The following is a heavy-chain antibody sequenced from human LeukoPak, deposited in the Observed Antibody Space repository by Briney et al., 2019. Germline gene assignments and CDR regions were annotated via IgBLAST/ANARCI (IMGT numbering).Heavy chain of an antibody. CDR1: GGPFSGYY. D-gene: IGHD2-2*01. CDR2: INHSGST. CDR3: ARGSVNYCSSTSCSGAFDI. V-gene: IGHV4-34*01. Sequence: SETLSLTCAVYGGPFSGYYWSWIRQPPGKGLEWIGEINHSGSTNYNPSLKSRVTISVDTSKNQFSLKLSSVTAADTAVYYCARGSVNYCSSTSCSGAFDIWGEGPMVTVSS. J-gene: IGHJ3*02.